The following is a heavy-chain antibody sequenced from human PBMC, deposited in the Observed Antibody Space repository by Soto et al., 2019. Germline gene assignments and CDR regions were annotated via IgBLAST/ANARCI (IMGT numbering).Heavy chain of an antibody. CDR3: ARVVSVRGSVLFDP. J-gene: IGHJ5*02. Sequence: PSETLSLTCTVSGDSISSGGYYWSWIRQHPGKGLEWIGYICYSGSTYYNPSLKSRVTISVDTSKNQFSLKLSSVTAADTAVYYCARVVSVRGSVLFDPWGQGTLVTVSS. CDR1: GDSISSGGYY. CDR2: ICYSGST. D-gene: IGHD3-10*02. V-gene: IGHV4-31*03.